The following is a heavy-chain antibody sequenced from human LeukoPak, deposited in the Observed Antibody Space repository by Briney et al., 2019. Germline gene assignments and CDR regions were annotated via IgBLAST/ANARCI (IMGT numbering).Heavy chain of an antibody. V-gene: IGHV3-23*01. D-gene: IGHD5-12*01. CDR1: GFTFSNYG. Sequence: GGSLRLSCAASGFTFSNYGMSWVRQAPGKGLEWVSTINNSGGSTYYADSVKGRSTISRDNSKNTLYLQMNSLRAEDTAAYYCAKAVGYSGYQSFDYWGQGTLVTVSS. CDR2: INNSGGST. J-gene: IGHJ4*02. CDR3: AKAVGYSGYQSFDY.